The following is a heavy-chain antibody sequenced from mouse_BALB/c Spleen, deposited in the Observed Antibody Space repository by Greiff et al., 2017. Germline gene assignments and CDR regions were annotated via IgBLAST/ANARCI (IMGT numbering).Heavy chain of an antibody. CDR1: GYSITSGYY. V-gene: IGHV3-6*02. CDR3: ARGGPFDY. J-gene: IGHJ2*01. Sequence: EVQRVESGPGLVKPSQSLSLTCSVTGYSITSGYYWNWIRQFPGNKLEWMGYISYDGSNNYNPSLKNRISITRDTSKNQFFLKLNSVTTEDTATYYCARGGPFDYWGQGTTRTVSS. CDR2: ISYDGSN.